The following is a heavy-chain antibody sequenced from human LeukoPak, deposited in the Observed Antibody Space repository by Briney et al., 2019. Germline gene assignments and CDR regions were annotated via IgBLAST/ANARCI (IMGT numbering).Heavy chain of an antibody. CDR1: GGSISSYY. J-gene: IGHJ4*02. V-gene: IGHV4-4*07. Sequence: SETLSLTCTVSGGSISSYYWSWIRQPAGKGLEWIGRIYTSGSTNYNPSLKSRVTMSVDTSKNQFSLKLSSVTAADTAVYYCARDFNEVSRRYGDIDYWGQGTLVTVSS. CDR3: ARDFNEVSRRYGDIDY. CDR2: IYTSGST. D-gene: IGHD5-18*01.